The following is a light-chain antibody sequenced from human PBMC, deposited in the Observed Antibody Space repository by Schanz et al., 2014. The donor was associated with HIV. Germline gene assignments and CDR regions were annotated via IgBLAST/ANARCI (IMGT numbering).Light chain of an antibody. J-gene: IGLJ3*02. CDR3: QAYDNSLNGVV. Sequence: QSVLTQPPSASGTPGQRVSISCSGSTSNIGSNTVNWYQQLPGTAPKLLIYSNNQRPSGVPDRFSGSKSGTSASLAISGLRSEDEADYYCQAYDNSLNGVVFRGGTKLTVL. CDR1: TSNIGSNT. CDR2: SNN. V-gene: IGLV1-44*01.